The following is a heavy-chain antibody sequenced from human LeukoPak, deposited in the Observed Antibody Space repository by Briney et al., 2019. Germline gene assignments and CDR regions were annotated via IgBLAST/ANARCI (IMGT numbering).Heavy chain of an antibody. D-gene: IGHD1-26*01. CDR2: IYYSGNT. V-gene: IGHV4-39*01. CDR3: ARPRGGSYYSGMDV. J-gene: IGHJ6*02. Sequence: PSETLSLTCTVSGGSISSSSYYWGWIRQPPGKGLEWIVSIYYSGNTYYNPSLKSRVTISVDTSRNQFSLKLTSVTAADTAVYYCARPRGGSYYSGMDVWGQGTTVAVSS. CDR1: GGSISSSSYY.